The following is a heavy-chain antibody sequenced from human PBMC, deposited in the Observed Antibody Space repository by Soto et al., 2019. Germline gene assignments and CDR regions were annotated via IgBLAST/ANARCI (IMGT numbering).Heavy chain of an antibody. V-gene: IGHV3-21*01. Sequence: PGGSLRLSCEASGFTFSRASMNWVRQVPGKGLEWVASISSGSSDTWYADSVKGRFIMSRDNAQNSLFLQMNTLRPEDTAMYYCARVAYCGRGTQVTVAS. CDR1: GFTFSRAS. CDR2: ISSGSSDT. CDR3: ARVAY. J-gene: IGHJ4*02.